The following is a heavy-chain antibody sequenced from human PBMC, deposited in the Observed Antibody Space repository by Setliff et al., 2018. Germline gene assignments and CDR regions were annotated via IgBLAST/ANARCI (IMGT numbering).Heavy chain of an antibody. CDR2: ISTYNGDT. CDR1: GYTFTSYG. Sequence: GASVKVSCKASGYTFTSYGIRWVRQAPGQGLEWMGWISTYNGDTDYAQKLQDRLTMTTDTSTSTAYLELSSLRSEDTAVYYCARANYYDSSGHSVYGMDVWGQGTTVTVS. D-gene: IGHD3-22*01. J-gene: IGHJ6*02. V-gene: IGHV1-18*01. CDR3: ARANYYDSSGHSVYGMDV.